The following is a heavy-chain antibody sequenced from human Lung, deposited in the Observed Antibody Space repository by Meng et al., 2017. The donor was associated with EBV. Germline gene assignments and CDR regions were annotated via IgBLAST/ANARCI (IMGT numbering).Heavy chain of an antibody. CDR3: ARGGTSSAPFDY. Sequence: QGQLQHGGAGLLPPSETLAPRCGVAGRCCSCSYWSWSRQPPGKGLEWIGQNNYSGITNYTPSLKSRVTISVDTSKNQFSLSLNAVTAADTAVYYCARGGTSSAPFDYWGQGTLVTVSS. CDR2: NNYSGIT. J-gene: IGHJ4*02. D-gene: IGHD2-2*01. V-gene: IGHV4-34*01. CDR1: GRCCSCSY.